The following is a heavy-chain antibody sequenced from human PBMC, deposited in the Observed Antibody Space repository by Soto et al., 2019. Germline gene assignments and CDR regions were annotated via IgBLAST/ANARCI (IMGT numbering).Heavy chain of an antibody. D-gene: IGHD6-6*01. CDR2: IIPIFGTA. Sequence: QVQLVQSGAEVKKPGSSVKVSCKASGGTFSSYAISWVRQAPGQGLEWMGGIIPIFGTANYAQKFQGRVTITADEXXSXAXXELSSLRSEDTAVYYCARDRLAIAARPGLLWYFDLWGRGTLVTVSS. J-gene: IGHJ2*01. CDR1: GGTFSSYA. V-gene: IGHV1-69*12. CDR3: ARDRLAIAARPGLLWYFDL.